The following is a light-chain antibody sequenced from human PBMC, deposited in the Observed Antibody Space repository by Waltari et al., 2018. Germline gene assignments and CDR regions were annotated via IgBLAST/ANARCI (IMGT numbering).Light chain of an antibody. CDR2: GAS. CDR3: QQYGTSPLT. Sequence: EIVLTHSPVTLSLSPGESATLSCRASQSVPHTVLVWYQQRPGQAPRLLIYGASNRAAGIPDRFSGSGSGTDFTLTISPLDPEDFAVYSCQQYGTSPLTFGGGTRVDIK. CDR1: QSVPHTV. V-gene: IGKV3-20*01. J-gene: IGKJ4*01.